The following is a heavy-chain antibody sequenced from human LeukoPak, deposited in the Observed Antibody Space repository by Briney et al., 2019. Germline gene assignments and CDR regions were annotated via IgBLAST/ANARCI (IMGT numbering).Heavy chain of an antibody. CDR1: GDSIDSYY. J-gene: IGHJ4*02. V-gene: IGHV4-59*12. D-gene: IGHD5-12*01. Sequence: SEALSLTCTVSGDSIDSYYWSWIRQPPGKGLEWIGYIYYRGTTSYNPFLKSRVTISVDTSKNQFSLRLNSVTAADTAVYYCARLPRYGGYDHFDYWGQGILVIVSS. CDR3: ARLPRYGGYDHFDY. CDR2: IYYRGTT.